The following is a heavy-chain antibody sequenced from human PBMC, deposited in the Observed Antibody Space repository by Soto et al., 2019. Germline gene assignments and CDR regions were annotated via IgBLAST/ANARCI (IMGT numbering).Heavy chain of an antibody. Sequence: PGGSLRLSCAASGFTFSSYWMSWVRQAQGKGLEWVANIKQDGSEKYYVDSVKGRFTISRDNAKNSLYLQMNSRRAEDTAVYYCARARKYGSGSYYPTNRNWFDPWGQGTLVTVSS. CDR3: ARARKYGSGSYYPTNRNWFDP. D-gene: IGHD3-10*01. V-gene: IGHV3-7*03. CDR1: GFTFSSYW. J-gene: IGHJ5*02. CDR2: IKQDGSEK.